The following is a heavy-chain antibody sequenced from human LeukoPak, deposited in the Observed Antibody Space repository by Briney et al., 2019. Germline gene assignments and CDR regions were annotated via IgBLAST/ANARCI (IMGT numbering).Heavy chain of an antibody. Sequence: GGSLRLSCAASGFTFSYHWMTWVRQAPGKGLEWVANIKNDGAVKNYVDSVKGRFTISRDNAKNSLYLQMNSLRAEDTAVYYCAKDAEMAPYWGQGTLVTVSS. V-gene: IGHV3-7*01. CDR2: IKNDGAVK. CDR3: AKDAEMAPY. J-gene: IGHJ4*02. D-gene: IGHD5-24*01. CDR1: GFTFSYHW.